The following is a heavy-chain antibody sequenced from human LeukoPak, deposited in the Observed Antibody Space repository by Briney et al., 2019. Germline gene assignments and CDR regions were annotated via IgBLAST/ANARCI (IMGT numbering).Heavy chain of an antibody. J-gene: IGHJ4*02. V-gene: IGHV3-23*01. CDR3: AKGRSSWFSGSFDY. CDR1: GCTFSTYS. D-gene: IGHD6-19*01. Sequence: GGSLRLSCAASGCTFSTYSMSWVRQTPGKGLEWVSDIRGSGGSTNYADSVKGRLTISRDNSKNSLYLQMDSLRAEDTAVYYCAKGRSSWFSGSFDYWGQGTLVTVSS. CDR2: IRGSGGST.